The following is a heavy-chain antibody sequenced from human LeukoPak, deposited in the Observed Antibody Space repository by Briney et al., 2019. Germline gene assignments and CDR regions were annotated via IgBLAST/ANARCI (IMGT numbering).Heavy chain of an antibody. Sequence: SETLSLTCTVSGGSPSSYYWSWIRQPPGKGLEWIGYIYYSGSTNYNPSLKSRVTISVDTSKNQFSLKLSSVAAADTAVYYCARGSSYGSVSDYWGQGTLVTVSS. CDR2: IYYSGST. CDR3: ARGSSYGSVSDY. D-gene: IGHD5-18*01. J-gene: IGHJ4*02. CDR1: GGSPSSYY. V-gene: IGHV4-59*01.